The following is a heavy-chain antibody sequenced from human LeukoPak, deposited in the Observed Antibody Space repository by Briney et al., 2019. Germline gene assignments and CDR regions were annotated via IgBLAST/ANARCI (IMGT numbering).Heavy chain of an antibody. CDR1: GFTLSSHS. V-gene: IGHV3-21*01. CDR3: ASSYNSNWYYFDY. J-gene: IGHJ4*02. CDR2: ISSSSSYI. D-gene: IGHD6-13*01. Sequence: GGSLRLSCAASGFTLSSHSMNWVRQAPGKGLEWVSSISSSSSYIYYADSVKGRFTISRDNAKNSLYLQMNSLSAEDTGAYYCASSYNSNWYYFDYWGQGTLVTVSS.